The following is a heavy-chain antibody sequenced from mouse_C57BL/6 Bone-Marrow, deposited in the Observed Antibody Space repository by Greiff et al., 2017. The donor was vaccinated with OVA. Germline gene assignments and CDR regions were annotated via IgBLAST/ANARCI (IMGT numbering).Heavy chain of an antibody. CDR1: GFSLTSYG. CDR3: ATLGGAY. CDR2: IWGGGST. D-gene: IGHD4-1*01. V-gene: IGHV2-9*01. Sequence: VNVVESGPGLVAPSQSLSITCTVSGFSLTSYGVDWVRQPPGKGLEWLGVIWGGGSTNYNSALMSRLSISKDNSKSQVFLKMNCLQTDDTAMYYCATLGGAYWGQGTLVTVSA. J-gene: IGHJ3*01.